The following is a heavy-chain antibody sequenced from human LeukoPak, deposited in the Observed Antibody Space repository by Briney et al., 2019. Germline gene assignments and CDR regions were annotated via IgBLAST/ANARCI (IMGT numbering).Heavy chain of an antibody. Sequence: SETLSLTCSVSGGSVNSYFWSWIRQPPGKGLEWIGYIYTTGHTNYNPSLKSRVTISVDTSKNHFSLKLSSVTAADTAAYYCAKILGSGVWYGFDIWGQGTMVTVSS. D-gene: IGHD7-27*01. J-gene: IGHJ3*02. V-gene: IGHV4-4*09. CDR3: AKILGSGVWYGFDI. CDR1: GGSVNSYF. CDR2: IYTTGHT.